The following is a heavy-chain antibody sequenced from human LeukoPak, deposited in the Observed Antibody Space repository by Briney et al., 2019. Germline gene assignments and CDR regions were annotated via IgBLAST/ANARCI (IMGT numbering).Heavy chain of an antibody. D-gene: IGHD3-22*01. CDR2: IIPIFGTA. CDR3: ARGGNTYYYDSSFDP. J-gene: IGHJ5*02. Sequence: GASVKVSCMASGGTFSSYAISWVRQAPGQGLEWMGGIIPIFGTANYAQKFQGRVTMTRDTSISTAYMELSRLRSDDTAVYYCARGGNTYYYDSSFDPWGQGTLVTVSS. CDR1: GGTFSSYA. V-gene: IGHV1-69*05.